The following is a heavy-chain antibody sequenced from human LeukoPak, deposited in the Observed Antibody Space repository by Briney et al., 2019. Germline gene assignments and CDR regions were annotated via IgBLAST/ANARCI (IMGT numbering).Heavy chain of an antibody. CDR1: GFTVSSNY. CDR3: ARRIAAAGRTFDY. V-gene: IGHV3-53*01. Sequence: GGSLRLSCAASGFTVSSNYMSWVRQAPGKGLEWVSVIYSGGSTYYADSVKGRFTISRDSSKNTLYLQMNSLRAEDTAVYYCARRIAAAGRTFDYWGQGTLVTVSS. CDR2: IYSGGST. J-gene: IGHJ4*02. D-gene: IGHD6-25*01.